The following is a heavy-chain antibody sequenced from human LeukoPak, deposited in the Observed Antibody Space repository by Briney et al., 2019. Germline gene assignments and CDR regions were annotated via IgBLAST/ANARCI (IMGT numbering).Heavy chain of an antibody. CDR2: IRYSGTT. CDR1: GGSISSNNYC. Sequence: SETLSLTCNVSGGSISSNNYCSGWIRRPPGKGLEWFGSIRYSGTTYYHPSLKSRVTLSVNTSKNQFSLNLSSLTAADTAVYFCATSDTVSTYNWFDPWGQGTLVTVS. D-gene: IGHD5/OR15-5a*01. J-gene: IGHJ5*02. CDR3: ATSDTVSTYNWFDP. V-gene: IGHV4-39*01.